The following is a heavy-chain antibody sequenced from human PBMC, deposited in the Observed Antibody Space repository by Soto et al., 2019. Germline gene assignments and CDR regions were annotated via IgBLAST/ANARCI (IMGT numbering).Heavy chain of an antibody. Sequence: LGGSLRLSCAASGFTFSSYAMHWVRQAPGKGLEWVAVISYDGSNKYYADSVKGRFTISRDNSKNTLYLQMNSLRAEDTAVYYCARDFYYDSSGPDPDAFDIWGQGTMVTVSS. CDR2: ISYDGSNK. D-gene: IGHD3-22*01. CDR3: ARDFYYDSSGPDPDAFDI. CDR1: GFTFSSYA. V-gene: IGHV3-30-3*01. J-gene: IGHJ3*02.